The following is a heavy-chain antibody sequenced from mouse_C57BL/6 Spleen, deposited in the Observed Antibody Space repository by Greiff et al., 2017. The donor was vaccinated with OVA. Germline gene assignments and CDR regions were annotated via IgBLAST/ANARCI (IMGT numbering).Heavy chain of an antibody. V-gene: IGHV5-9*01. CDR2: ISGGGGNT. J-gene: IGHJ3*01. Sequence: EVMLVESGGGLVKPGGSLKLSCAASGFTFSSYTMSWVRQTPEKRLEWVATISGGGGNTYYPDSVKGRFTISRDNAKNTLYLQMSSLRSEDTALYYCASPYYGSSPWFAYWGQGTLVTVSA. CDR3: ASPYYGSSPWFAY. CDR1: GFTFSSYT. D-gene: IGHD1-1*01.